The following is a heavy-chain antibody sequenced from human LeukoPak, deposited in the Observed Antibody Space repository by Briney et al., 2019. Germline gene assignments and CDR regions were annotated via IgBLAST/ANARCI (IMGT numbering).Heavy chain of an antibody. CDR1: GFTFNNFW. CDR2: IKSQTDGGTA. Sequence: GGSLRLSCAASGFTFNNFWMSWVRQAPGKGLEWIGRIKSQTDGGTADYAAPVKGRFTISRDDSKTTLFLHMNSLKTEDAAMYYCATDLLDYWGRGTLVTVSS. V-gene: IGHV3-15*01. J-gene: IGHJ4*02. CDR3: ATDLLDY.